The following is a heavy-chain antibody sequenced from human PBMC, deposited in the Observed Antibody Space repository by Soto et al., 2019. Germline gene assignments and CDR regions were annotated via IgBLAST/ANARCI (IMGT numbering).Heavy chain of an antibody. D-gene: IGHD4-17*01. J-gene: IGHJ6*02. CDR1: GYTFTGYY. Sequence: ASVKVSCKASGYTFTGYYMHWVRQAPGQGLEWMGWINPNSGGTNYAQKFQGWVTMTRDTSISTAYMELSRLRSDDTAVYYCARGDYGGNSGPLYYYGMDVWGQGTTVTVSS. CDR3: ARGDYGGNSGPLYYYGMDV. V-gene: IGHV1-2*04. CDR2: INPNSGGT.